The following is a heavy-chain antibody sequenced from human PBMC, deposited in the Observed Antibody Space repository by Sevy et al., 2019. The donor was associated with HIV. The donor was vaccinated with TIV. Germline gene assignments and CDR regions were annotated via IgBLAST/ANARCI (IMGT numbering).Heavy chain of an antibody. D-gene: IGHD3-10*01. CDR2: ISSSSSTI. CDR1: GFTFSSYS. V-gene: IGHV3-48*02. J-gene: IGHJ5*02. CDR3: ARDGVMVRGVIITNWFDP. Sequence: GGSLRLSCAASGFTFSSYSMNWVRQAPGKGLEWVSYISSSSSTIYYAGSVKGRFTISRDNARNSLYLQMNSLRDEDTAVYYCARDGVMVRGVIITNWFDPWGQGTLVTVSS.